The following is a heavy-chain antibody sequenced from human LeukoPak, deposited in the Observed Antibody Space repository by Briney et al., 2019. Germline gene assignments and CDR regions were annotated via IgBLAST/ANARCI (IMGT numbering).Heavy chain of an antibody. D-gene: IGHD2-21*02. CDR2: ISGSGGST. Sequence: GGSLRLSCAASGFTFSSYGMHWVRQAPGKGLEWVSAISGSGGSTYYADSVKGRFTISRDNSKNTLYLQMNSLRAEDTAVYYCAEAHRTVGVTTEFDYWGQGTLVTVSS. V-gene: IGHV3-23*01. CDR1: GFTFSSYG. CDR3: AEAHRTVGVTTEFDY. J-gene: IGHJ4*02.